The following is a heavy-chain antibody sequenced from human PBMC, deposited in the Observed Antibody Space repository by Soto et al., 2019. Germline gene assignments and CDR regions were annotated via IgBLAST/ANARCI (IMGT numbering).Heavy chain of an antibody. D-gene: IGHD6-13*01. V-gene: IGHV3-49*03. CDR3: SGSEYSSSWYPTVDYYYGMDV. J-gene: IGHJ6*02. Sequence: GGSLRLSCTASGFTFGDYAMSWFRQAPGKGLEWVGFIRSKAYGGTTEYAASVKGRFTISRDDSKSIAYLQMNSLKTEDTAVYYCSGSEYSSSWYPTVDYYYGMDVWGQGTTVTVSS. CDR2: IRSKAYGGTT. CDR1: GFTFGDYA.